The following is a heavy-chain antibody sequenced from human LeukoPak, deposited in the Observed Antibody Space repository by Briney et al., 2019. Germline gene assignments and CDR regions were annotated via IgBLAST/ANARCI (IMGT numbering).Heavy chain of an antibody. V-gene: IGHV4-59*01. D-gene: IGHD3-10*01. CDR1: GGSISSYY. J-gene: IGHJ4*02. CDR3: ARGDGIHYYGSGSYYRRGYYFDY. CDR2: IYYSGST. Sequence: SETLSLTCTVSGGSISSYYWSWIRQPPGKGLEWIGYIYYSGSTNYNPSLKSRVTISVDTSKNQFSLKLSSVTAADTAVYYCARGDGIHYYGSGSYYRRGYYFDYWGQGTLVTVSS.